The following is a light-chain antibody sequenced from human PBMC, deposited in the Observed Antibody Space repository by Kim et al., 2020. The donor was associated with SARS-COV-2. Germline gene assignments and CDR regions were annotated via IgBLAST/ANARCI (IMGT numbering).Light chain of an antibody. Sequence: QSVLPQPPSASGTPGQRVTISCSGSTSNIGTNTVNWFQQLPGAAPKLLIYTNNRRPSGVPDRFSGSKSATSASLAISGLQSEDEADYYCATWDDSLNGWVFGGGTKLTVL. V-gene: IGLV1-44*01. CDR2: TNN. CDR1: TSNIGTNT. J-gene: IGLJ3*02. CDR3: ATWDDSLNGWV.